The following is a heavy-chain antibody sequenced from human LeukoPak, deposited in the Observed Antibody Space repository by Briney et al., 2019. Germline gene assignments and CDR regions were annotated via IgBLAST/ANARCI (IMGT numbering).Heavy chain of an antibody. D-gene: IGHD3-10*01. Sequence: SETLSLTCAVYGGSFSGYYWSWIRQPPGKGLEWIGEINHSGSTNYNPSLKSRVTISVDTSKNQFSLKLSSVTAADTAVYYCARGRGYMVQGVIANDYWGQGTLVTVSS. CDR1: GGSFSGYY. CDR2: INHSGST. J-gene: IGHJ4*02. CDR3: ARGRGYMVQGVIANDY. V-gene: IGHV4-34*01.